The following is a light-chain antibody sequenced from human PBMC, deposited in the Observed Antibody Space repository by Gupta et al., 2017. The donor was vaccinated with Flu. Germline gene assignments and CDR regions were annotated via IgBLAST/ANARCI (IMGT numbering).Light chain of an antibody. J-gene: IGKJ2*01. Sequence: PPTLAASVGDRVTITCRASQSISSWLAWYPQKPGKAPKLLIYKASSLESGVPSRFSGSGSGTEFPLTISSLQPDDFATYYCQQYNSYPYTFGQGTKLEIK. CDR1: QSISSW. V-gene: IGKV1-5*03. CDR2: KAS. CDR3: QQYNSYPYT.